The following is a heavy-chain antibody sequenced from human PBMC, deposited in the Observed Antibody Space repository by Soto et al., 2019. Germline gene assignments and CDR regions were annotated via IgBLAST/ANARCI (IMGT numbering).Heavy chain of an antibody. D-gene: IGHD3-22*01. J-gene: IGHJ3*02. CDR2: IIPIFVTA. CDR3: ARGWVRNTIIVVADAFDI. CDR1: GGTFSSYA. V-gene: IGHV1-69*12. Sequence: QVQLVQSGAEVKKPGSSVKVSCKASGGTFSSYAISWVRQAPGQGLEWMGGIIPIFVTANYAQKFQARVRITADECTSTAYMEMGRLRSEDTAVYYCARGWVRNTIIVVADAFDIWGQGTMVTVSS.